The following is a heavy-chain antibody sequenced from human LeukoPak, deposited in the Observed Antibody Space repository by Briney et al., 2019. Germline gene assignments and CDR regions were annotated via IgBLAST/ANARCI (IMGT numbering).Heavy chain of an antibody. Sequence: GGSLRLSCAASGFTFDDYAMHWVRQASGKGLEWVSGISWNSGSIGYADSVKGRFTISRDNAKNSLYLQMNSLRAEDTALYYCAKDRHSSGWYGWFDPWGQGTLVTVSS. D-gene: IGHD6-19*01. CDR3: AKDRHSSGWYGWFDP. CDR2: ISWNSGSI. CDR1: GFTFDDYA. V-gene: IGHV3-9*01. J-gene: IGHJ5*02.